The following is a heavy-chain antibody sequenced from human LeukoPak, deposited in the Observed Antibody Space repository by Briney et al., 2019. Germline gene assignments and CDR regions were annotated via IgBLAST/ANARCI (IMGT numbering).Heavy chain of an antibody. CDR3: ARGRNNNGGMFFDS. Sequence: PSETLSHTCTVSGGSIRSFYWSWIRQAPGKGLEWIGFISYSGYTSYSPSLKSRVGISVDTSKSQFSLRLSSMTAADTAIYYCARGRNNNGGMFFDSWAQGTLVPVSS. CDR2: ISYSGYT. CDR1: GGSIRSFY. J-gene: IGHJ4*02. V-gene: IGHV4-59*01. D-gene: IGHD4-23*01.